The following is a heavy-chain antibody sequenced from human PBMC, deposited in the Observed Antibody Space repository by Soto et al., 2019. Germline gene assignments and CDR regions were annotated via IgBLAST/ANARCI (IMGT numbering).Heavy chain of an antibody. V-gene: IGHV3-23*01. CDR3: VKYRVTEGMGES. D-gene: IGHD3-16*01. Sequence: EVQLLESGGDVVRPGGSLRLSCAASGFTFSRYAMGWVRQAPGKGLEWVAGVSRAGTYTFYADSVRGGFSISRDNSRDTVDLYMNALGGGETIVYFCVKYRVTEGMGESWGEGTPISVSS. J-gene: IGHJ5*02. CDR1: GFTFSRYA. CDR2: VSRAGTYT.